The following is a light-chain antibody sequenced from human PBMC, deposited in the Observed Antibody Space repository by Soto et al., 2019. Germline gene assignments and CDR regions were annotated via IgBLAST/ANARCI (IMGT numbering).Light chain of an antibody. CDR2: AAS. CDR1: QSISSY. CDR3: QQIYNTPLA. J-gene: IGKJ5*01. Sequence: DTQMTQSPLFLPASVGDRVTITCRASQSISSYVNWYQHKPGQAPKLLIYAASRLQSGVPSRLSGSGSGTDFTLTISSLQPEDFATYYCQQIYNTPLAFGQGTRLEIK. V-gene: IGKV1-39*01.